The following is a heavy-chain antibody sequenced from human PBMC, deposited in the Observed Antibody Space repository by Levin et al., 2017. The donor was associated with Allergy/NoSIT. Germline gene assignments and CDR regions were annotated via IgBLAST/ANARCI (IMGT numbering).Heavy chain of an antibody. CDR3: TRYITGQAYDD. D-gene: IGHD6-25*01. CDR1: GDSVSSNSAA. Sequence: SQTLSLTCAISGDSVSSNSAAWSWIRQSPSRGLEWLGRTYYRSKWYNDYAESVKSRISINPDTSKNQFSLQLNSVTPEDTAVYYCTRYITGQAYDDWGRGTLVTVSS. V-gene: IGHV6-1*01. CDR2: TYYRSKWYN. J-gene: IGHJ4*02.